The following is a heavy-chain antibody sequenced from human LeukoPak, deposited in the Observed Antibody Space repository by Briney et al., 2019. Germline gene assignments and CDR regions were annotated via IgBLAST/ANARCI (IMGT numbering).Heavy chain of an antibody. CDR3: ASETPILDY. V-gene: IGHV4-61*01. Sequence: PSETLSLTCTVSGVSVSSGSYYWSWIRQPPGKGLEWIGYIYYSGSTNYNPSLKSRVTISVDTSKNQFSLKLSSVTAADTAVYYCASETPILDYWGQGTLVTVSS. D-gene: IGHD2-15*01. CDR2: IYYSGST. CDR1: GVSVSSGSYY. J-gene: IGHJ4*02.